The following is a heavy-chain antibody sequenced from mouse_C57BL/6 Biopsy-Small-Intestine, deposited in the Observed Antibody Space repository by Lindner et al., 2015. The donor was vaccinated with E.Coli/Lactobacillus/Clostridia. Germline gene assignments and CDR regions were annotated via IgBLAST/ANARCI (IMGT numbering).Heavy chain of an antibody. CDR3: ARKGFNWDGYFDL. Sequence: VQLQESGAELARPGASVKLSCKASGYTFTSYGISWVKQRTGQGLEWIGEIYPRSGNTYYNEKFKGKATLTADKSSSTAYMELRSLTSEDSAVYFCARKGFNWDGYFDLWGTGTTVTVSS. CDR2: IYPRSGNT. D-gene: IGHD4-1*01. CDR1: GYTFTSYG. V-gene: IGHV1-81*01. J-gene: IGHJ1*03.